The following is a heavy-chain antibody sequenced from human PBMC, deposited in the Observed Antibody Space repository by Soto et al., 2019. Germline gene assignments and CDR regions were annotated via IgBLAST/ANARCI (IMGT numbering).Heavy chain of an antibody. CDR2: FNPSGGGK. CDR3: ARGEKKAVAGNLSVFDI. Sequence: ASVKVSCKASGETYTSYYIHWVRQAPGQGLGWMGTFNPSGGGKFYAQQFQGRVTMTGDTSTRTVYLELSSLRSEDTAVYYCARGEKKAVAGNLSVFDIWGQGTMVTVSS. D-gene: IGHD6-19*01. J-gene: IGHJ3*02. CDR1: GETYTSYY. V-gene: IGHV1-46*01.